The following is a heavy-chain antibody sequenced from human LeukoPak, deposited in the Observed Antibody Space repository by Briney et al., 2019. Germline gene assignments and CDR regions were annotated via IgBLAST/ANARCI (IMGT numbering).Heavy chain of an antibody. CDR3: TTATAYDNSLIDY. CDR2: IHPNYGGT. Sequence: ASVKVSCKASGYTFTSYGIHWVRQAPGQGLEWMGWIHPNYGGTNSAQKFQGRVTMTRDTSISTAYMELSRLTSDDTAVYYCTTATAYDNSLIDYWGQGTLVTVSS. CDR1: GYTFTSYG. V-gene: IGHV1-2*02. D-gene: IGHD3-22*01. J-gene: IGHJ4*02.